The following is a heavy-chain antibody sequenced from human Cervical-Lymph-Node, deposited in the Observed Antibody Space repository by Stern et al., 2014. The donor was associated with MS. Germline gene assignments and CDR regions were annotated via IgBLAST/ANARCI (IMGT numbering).Heavy chain of an antibody. CDR2: IKSKTDDGTT. J-gene: IGHJ4*02. CDR1: GFTFSRAW. V-gene: IGHV3-15*01. CDR3: TTTNGNWLDFDY. Sequence: EMQLVESGGDLVKPGGSLRLSCAASGFTFSRAWMTWVRQAPGKGLEWVGRIKSKTDDGTTDSAAPVKGRFIISRDDSKSMLYLQMNSLKTEDTAVYYCTTTNGNWLDFDYWGQGTLVTVSS. D-gene: IGHD2-8*01.